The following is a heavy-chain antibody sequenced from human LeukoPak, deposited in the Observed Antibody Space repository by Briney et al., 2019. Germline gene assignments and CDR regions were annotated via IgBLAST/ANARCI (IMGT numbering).Heavy chain of an antibody. J-gene: IGHJ5*02. V-gene: IGHV4-59*08. D-gene: IGHD1-26*01. CDR3: ARRVGAKFSNWFDP. CDR2: IYYSGST. CDR1: GGSISSYY. Sequence: PSETLSLTCTVSGGSISSYYWSWIRQPPGKGPECLGYIYYSGSTNYNPSLKSRVPISVDTSKNQFSLKLSSVTAADTAEYYCARRVGAKFSNWFDPWGQGTLVTVSS.